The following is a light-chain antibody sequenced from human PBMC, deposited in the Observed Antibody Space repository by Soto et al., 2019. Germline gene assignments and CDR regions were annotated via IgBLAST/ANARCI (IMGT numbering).Light chain of an antibody. CDR3: QKYNNWPLT. V-gene: IGKV3-15*01. CDR2: GAS. CDR1: ESVYSY. J-gene: IGKJ4*01. Sequence: EIVMTQSPATLSVSPGEGLNLSCRASESVYSYLAWYQQKPGQAPRLLIYGASTRATGIPARFSGSGSGTEFTLTISSLQSEDSAVYYCQKYNNWPLTFGGGTKVEI.